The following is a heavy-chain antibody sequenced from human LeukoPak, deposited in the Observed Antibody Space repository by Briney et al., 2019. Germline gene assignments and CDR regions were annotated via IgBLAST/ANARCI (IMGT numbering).Heavy chain of an antibody. V-gene: IGHV1-69*05. CDR2: IIPIFGTA. J-gene: IGHJ4*02. Sequence: SVKVSCKASGGTFSSYAISWVRQAPGQGLEWMGRIIPIFGTANYAQKFQGRVTITTDESTSTAYMELSSLRSEDTAVYYCARIPIGVAGRWYYFDYWGQGTLVTVSS. CDR1: GGTFSSYA. CDR3: ARIPIGVAGRWYYFDY. D-gene: IGHD6-19*01.